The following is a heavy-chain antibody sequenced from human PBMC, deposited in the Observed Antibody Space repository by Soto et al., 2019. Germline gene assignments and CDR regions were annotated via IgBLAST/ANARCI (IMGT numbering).Heavy chain of an antibody. V-gene: IGHV1-69*13. D-gene: IGHD6-13*01. CDR2: IIPIFGTA. Sequence: SVKVSCKASGGTFSSYAICWVRQAPGQGLEWMGGIIPIFGTANYAQKFQGRVTITADESTSTAYMELSSLRSEDTAVYYCIVTAVAAAGRGHFDYWGQGTLVTVSS. CDR1: GGTFSSYA. J-gene: IGHJ4*02. CDR3: IVTAVAAAGRGHFDY.